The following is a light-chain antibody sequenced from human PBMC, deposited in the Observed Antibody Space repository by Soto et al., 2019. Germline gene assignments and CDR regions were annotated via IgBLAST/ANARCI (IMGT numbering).Light chain of an antibody. J-gene: IGLJ1*01. CDR2: GNS. CDR3: QSYGSSLSAR. Sequence: QSVLTQPPSVSGAPGQRVTISCTGSSSKIGAGYDVHWYQQLPGTAPKLLIYGNSNRPSGVPDRFSGSKSGTSASLAITGLQAEDEADYYCQSYGSSLSARFGTGTKVTVL. V-gene: IGLV1-40*01. CDR1: SSKIGAGYD.